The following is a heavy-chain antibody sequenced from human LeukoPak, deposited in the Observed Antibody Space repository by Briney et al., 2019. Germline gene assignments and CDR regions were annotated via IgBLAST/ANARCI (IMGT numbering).Heavy chain of an antibody. CDR2: INSDGINT. J-gene: IGHJ5*02. V-gene: IGHV3-74*01. CDR3: AKVPNWNYLWFDP. Sequence: PGGSLRLSCAASGFTFSNYWMHWVRQAPGKGLVWVSRINSDGINTSYADSVKGRFTISRDNAKNTLNLQMNSLRAEDTAVYYCAKVPNWNYLWFDPWGQGTLVTVSS. D-gene: IGHD1-7*01. CDR1: GFTFSNYW.